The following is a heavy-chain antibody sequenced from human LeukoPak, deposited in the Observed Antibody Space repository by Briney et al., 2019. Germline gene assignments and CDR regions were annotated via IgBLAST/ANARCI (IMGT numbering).Heavy chain of an antibody. CDR3: AKDLAPHRDGSHHGADA. D-gene: IGHD5-24*01. J-gene: IGHJ5*02. V-gene: IGHV6-1*01. CDR2: TYYRSKCYN. CDR1: GESVSSNSAA. Sequence: SQTLSLTCAISGESVSSNSAAWNWSRQSPSRGLEWLGRTYYRSKCYNDYAVSVKSRITINPDTSKNQFSLQLNSVTPEDTAVYYCAKDLAPHRDGSHHGADAWGQGTLVTVSS.